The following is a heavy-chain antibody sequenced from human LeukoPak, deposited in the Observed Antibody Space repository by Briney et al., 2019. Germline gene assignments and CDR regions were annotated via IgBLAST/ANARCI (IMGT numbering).Heavy chain of an antibody. V-gene: IGHV4-4*07. CDR2: IYSSGNT. J-gene: IGHJ2*01. D-gene: IGHD3-22*01. Sequence: SEALSLTCTVSGGSISSNYWSWIRQPAGKGLEYIGRIYSSGNTNYNPSLKSRVTMSVDTSKNQFSLLLHSVTAADTAVYYCARVWLSSGSYWYFDFWGRGTLVIVSS. CDR1: GGSISSNY. CDR3: ARVWLSSGSYWYFDF.